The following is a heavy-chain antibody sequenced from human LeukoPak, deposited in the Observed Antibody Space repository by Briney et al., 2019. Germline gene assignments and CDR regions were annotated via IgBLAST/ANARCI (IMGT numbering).Heavy chain of an antibody. Sequence: GASVKVSCKASGGTFGSYAISWVRQAPGQGLEWMGGIIPIFGTANYAQKFQGRVTITTDESTSTAYMELSSLRSEDTAVYYCARGAYSSGWYNEFWDYFDYWGQGTLVTVSS. D-gene: IGHD6-19*01. CDR1: GGTFGSYA. J-gene: IGHJ4*02. V-gene: IGHV1-69*05. CDR2: IIPIFGTA. CDR3: ARGAYSSGWYNEFWDYFDY.